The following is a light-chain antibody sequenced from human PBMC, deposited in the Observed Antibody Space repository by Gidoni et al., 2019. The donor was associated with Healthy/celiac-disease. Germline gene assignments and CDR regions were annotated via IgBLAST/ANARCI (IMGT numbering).Light chain of an antibody. V-gene: IGKV1-39*01. J-gene: IGKJ3*01. CDR3: QQSYSTREFT. CDR2: AAA. Sequence: DIQMTQSPSSLSASLGDRVTITCRASQSISSYLNWYQQKPGKAPKLLIYAAASLQSGVPSRFSGSGSGTDFTLTSSSLQPEDFATYYCQQSYSTREFTFGPGTKVDIK. CDR1: QSISSY.